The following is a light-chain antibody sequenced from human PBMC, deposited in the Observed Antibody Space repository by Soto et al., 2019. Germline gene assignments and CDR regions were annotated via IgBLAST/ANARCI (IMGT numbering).Light chain of an antibody. CDR1: QSFSSY. V-gene: IGKV3-11*01. CDR2: DAS. CDR3: QQRSSWPRFT. J-gene: IGKJ3*01. Sequence: EIVLTQSPATLSLSPGERATLSCSASQSFSSYLAWYQQKPGQAPRLLIYDASNRATGIPARFSGSGSGTDFTLTISSLEPEDFAVYYCQQRSSWPRFTFGPGTKVDIK.